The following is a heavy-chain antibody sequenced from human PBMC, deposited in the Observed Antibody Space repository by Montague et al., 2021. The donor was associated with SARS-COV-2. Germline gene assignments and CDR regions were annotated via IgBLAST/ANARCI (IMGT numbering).Heavy chain of an antibody. D-gene: IGHD1-20*01. Sequence: SETLSLTCSVSGGSISSYYWSWIRQSPGKGLEWIGYIFHSRITDYNPSLKSRVTISVDMSKNQFSLQLNSVTAADSAVYYCARTEYNWNDWFDPWGQGTLVTVSS. CDR2: IFHSRIT. J-gene: IGHJ5*02. V-gene: IGHV4-59*13. CDR1: GGSISSYY. CDR3: ARTEYNWNDWFDP.